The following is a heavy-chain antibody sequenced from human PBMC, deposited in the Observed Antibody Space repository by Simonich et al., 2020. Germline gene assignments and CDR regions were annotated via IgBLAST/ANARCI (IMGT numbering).Heavy chain of an antibody. Sequence: EVQLVESGGGLVQPGGSLRLSCAASGFTFSSYEMNWVRQAPGKGLEWVSNIRSSGSTIYYADSVKGRFTISRDNAKNSLYLQMNSLRAEDTAVYYCARHYYGDYYFDYWGQGTLVTVSS. V-gene: IGHV3-48*03. CDR1: GFTFSSYE. CDR2: IRSSGSTI. J-gene: IGHJ4*02. CDR3: ARHYYGDYYFDY. D-gene: IGHD4-17*01.